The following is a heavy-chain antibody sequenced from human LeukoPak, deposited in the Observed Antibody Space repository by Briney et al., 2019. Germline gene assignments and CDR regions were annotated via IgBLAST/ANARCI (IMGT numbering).Heavy chain of an antibody. Sequence: GGSLRLSCAVSGITLSNYGMSWVRQAPGKGLEWVAGISDSGGRTNYADSVKGRFTISRDNPKNTLYLQTNSLRAEDTAVYFCAKRGVVIRVILVGFHKEAYYFDSWGQGALVTVSS. J-gene: IGHJ4*02. D-gene: IGHD3-22*01. CDR3: AKRGVVIRVILVGFHKEAYYFDS. V-gene: IGHV3-23*01. CDR1: GITLSNYG. CDR2: ISDSGGRT.